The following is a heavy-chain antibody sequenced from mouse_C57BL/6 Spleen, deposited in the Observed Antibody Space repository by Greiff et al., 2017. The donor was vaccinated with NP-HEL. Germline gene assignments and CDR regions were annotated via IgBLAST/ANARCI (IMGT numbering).Heavy chain of an antibody. D-gene: IGHD1-1*01. CDR3: ANYYGSSYPFAY. Sequence: QVQLQQPGAELVKLGASVKLSCKASGYTFTSYWMHWVKQRPGQGLEWIGMIHPNSGSTNYNEKFKSKATLTVDKSSSTAYMQLSSLTSEDSAVYYCANYYGSSYPFAYWGQGTLVTVSA. V-gene: IGHV1-64*01. CDR1: GYTFTSYW. J-gene: IGHJ3*01. CDR2: IHPNSGST.